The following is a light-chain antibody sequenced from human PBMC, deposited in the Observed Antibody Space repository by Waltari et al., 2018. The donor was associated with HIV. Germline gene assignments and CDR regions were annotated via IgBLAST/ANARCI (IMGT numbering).Light chain of an antibody. Sequence: QSALTQPASVSGSPGQLIAISCTGASGDVASYKLVSWYQQHPGKAPKLMIYEGTKRPSGVSNRFSGSKSGNTASLTISGLQAEDEANYYCCSLVGTDTLAFGGGTKVTVL. CDR2: EGT. V-gene: IGLV2-23*01. J-gene: IGLJ2*01. CDR3: CSLVGTDTLA. CDR1: SGDVASYKL.